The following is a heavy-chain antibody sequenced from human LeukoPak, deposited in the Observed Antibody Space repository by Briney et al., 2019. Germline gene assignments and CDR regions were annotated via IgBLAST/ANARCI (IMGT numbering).Heavy chain of an antibody. Sequence: SGPALVKPTQTLTLTCTFSGFSLSTSGMRVSWIRQPPGKALEWLARIDWDDDKFYSTSLKTRLTISKDTSENQVVLTMTNMDPVDTATYYCARTYCSSTSCYENYFDYWGQGTLVTVSS. CDR3: ARTYCSSTSCYENYFDY. CDR2: IDWDDDK. D-gene: IGHD2-2*01. V-gene: IGHV2-70*04. CDR1: GFSLSTSGMR. J-gene: IGHJ4*02.